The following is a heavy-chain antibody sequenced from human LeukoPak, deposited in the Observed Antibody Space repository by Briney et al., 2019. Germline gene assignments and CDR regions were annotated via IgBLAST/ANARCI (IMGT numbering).Heavy chain of an antibody. V-gene: IGHV4-39*02. J-gene: IGHJ4*02. Sequence: SETLSLTCTVPGGSISSTYYYWVWIRQPPGKGLEWIGSIFYTGSTYYNPSLESRLTISVDTSKNQFSLKLSSVTAADTAMYYCAREAHYYDSSGYFDYWGQGTLVTVSS. CDR3: AREAHYYDSSGYFDY. D-gene: IGHD3-22*01. CDR1: GGSISSTYYY. CDR2: IFYTGST.